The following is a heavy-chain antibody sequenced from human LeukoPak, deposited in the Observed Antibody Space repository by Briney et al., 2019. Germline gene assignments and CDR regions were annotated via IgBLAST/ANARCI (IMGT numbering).Heavy chain of an antibody. CDR2: INPNSGGT. D-gene: IGHD6-6*01. J-gene: IGHJ5*02. Sequence: ASVKVSCKASGYTFTGYYMHWVRQAPGQGLEWMGWINPNSGGTNYAQKFQGKVTMTRDMSISTAYMELSRLRSDDTAVYYCARRKGSSSSSGEYKRWFDPWGQGTLVTVSS. V-gene: IGHV1-2*02. CDR1: GYTFTGYY. CDR3: ARRKGSSSSSGEYKRWFDP.